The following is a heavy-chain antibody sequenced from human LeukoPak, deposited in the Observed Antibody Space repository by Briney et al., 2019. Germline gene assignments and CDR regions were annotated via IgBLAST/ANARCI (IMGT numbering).Heavy chain of an antibody. CDR2: ISGSGGST. Sequence: GGSLRPSCAAPGFTFSSYAMSRVRQAPGKGLEWVSAISGSGGSTFYADSVKGRFTISRDNSKNTLYLQMNSLRAEDTAVYYCARDSGYCTNGVCHTRFDYWGQGTLVAVSS. CDR3: ARDSGYCTNGVCHTRFDY. CDR1: GFTFSSYA. D-gene: IGHD2-8*01. J-gene: IGHJ4*02. V-gene: IGHV3-23*01.